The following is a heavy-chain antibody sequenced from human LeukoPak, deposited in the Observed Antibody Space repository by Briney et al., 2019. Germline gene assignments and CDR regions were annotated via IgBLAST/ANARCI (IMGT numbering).Heavy chain of an antibody. CDR3: ARVPSLYGDYAIDY. CDR1: GFTFSNYA. Sequence: TGGSLRLSRAASGFTFSNYAMHWVRQAPGKGLEWVAFISFDGSNKYYADPVKGRLTISRDNSKNTLYLQVSRLRADDTAMYYCARVPSLYGDYAIDYWAREPWSPSPQ. V-gene: IGHV3-30*04. CDR2: ISFDGSNK. D-gene: IGHD4-17*01. J-gene: IGHJ4*02.